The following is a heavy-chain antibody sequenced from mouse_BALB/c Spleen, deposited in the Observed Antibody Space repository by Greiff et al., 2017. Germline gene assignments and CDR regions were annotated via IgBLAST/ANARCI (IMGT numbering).Heavy chain of an antibody. CDR2: IDPENGDT. CDR3: ARGGYDWFAY. D-gene: IGHD2-2*01. J-gene: IGHJ3*01. CDR1: GFNIKDYY. Sequence: VQLQQSGAELVRSGASVKLSCTASGFNIKDYYMHWVKQRPEQGLEWIGWIDPENGDTEYAPKFQGKATMTADTSSNTAYLQLSSLTSEDTAVYYCARGGYDWFAYWGQGTLVTVSA. V-gene: IGHV14-4*02.